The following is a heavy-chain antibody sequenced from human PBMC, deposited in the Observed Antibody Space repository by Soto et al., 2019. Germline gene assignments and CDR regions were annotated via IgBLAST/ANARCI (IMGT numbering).Heavy chain of an antibody. CDR3: ARGRDYGGNSFDY. CDR1: GGSISSYY. J-gene: IGHJ4*02. V-gene: IGHV4-59*01. CDR2: IYYSGST. Sequence: PSETLSLTCTVSGGSISSYYWSWIRQPPGKGLEWIGYIYYSGSTNYNPSLKSRVTIPVDTSKNQFSLKLSSVTAADTAVYYCARGRDYGGNSFDYWGQGTLVTVSS. D-gene: IGHD4-17*01.